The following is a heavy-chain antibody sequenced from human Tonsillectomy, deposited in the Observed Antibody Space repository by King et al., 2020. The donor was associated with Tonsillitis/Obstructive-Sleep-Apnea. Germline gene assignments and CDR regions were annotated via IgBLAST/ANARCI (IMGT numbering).Heavy chain of an antibody. J-gene: IGHJ4*02. D-gene: IGHD1-26*01. CDR1: EYTFTGYY. CDR2: INPNSGDP. CDR3: AREGTTYSDFDC. Sequence: AQLVQSGAEVKKPGASVKVSCKASEYTFTGYYIHWVRQAPGQGLEWMGWINPNSGDPNYAQKFQGWVTMTRDTSISTAYMELNRLKSDDTAVYYCAREGTTYSDFDCWGQGTLVTVSS. V-gene: IGHV1-2*04.